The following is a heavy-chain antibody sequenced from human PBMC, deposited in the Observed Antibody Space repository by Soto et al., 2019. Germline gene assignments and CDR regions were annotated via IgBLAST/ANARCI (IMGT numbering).Heavy chain of an antibody. D-gene: IGHD3-10*01. CDR3: VRSRSGAVPDSFAY. CDR2: ISKDGSVI. CDR1: GFMFSRYA. J-gene: IGHJ4*02. V-gene: IGHV3-30*04. Sequence: QVQLVESGGGVVPPGRSLRLSCAASGFMFSRYAMHWVRQAPGKGLEWVAVISKDGSVIYYADSVKCRFTISRDKSKNMVYLQLNSLRDEYTAVFYCVRSRSGAVPDSFAYWGQGTLVTVAS.